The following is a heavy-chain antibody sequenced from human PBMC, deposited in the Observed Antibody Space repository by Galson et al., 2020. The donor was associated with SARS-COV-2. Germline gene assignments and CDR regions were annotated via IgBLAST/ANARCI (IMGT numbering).Heavy chain of an antibody. V-gene: IGHV3-23*01. CDR2: ISGSGGST. J-gene: IGHJ4*02. D-gene: IGHD1-26*01. CDR1: GFTFSSYA. CDR3: ARHWGIVGATKFDY. Sequence: GGSLRLSCAASGFTFSSYAMSWVRQAPGKGLEWVSAISGSGGSTYYADSVKGRFTISRDNSKNTLYLQMNSLRAEDTAVYYCARHWGIVGATKFDYWGQGTLVTVSS.